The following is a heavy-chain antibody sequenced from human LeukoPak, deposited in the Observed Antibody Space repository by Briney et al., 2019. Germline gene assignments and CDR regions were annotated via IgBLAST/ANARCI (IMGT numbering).Heavy chain of an antibody. J-gene: IGHJ4*02. CDR3: ARDPQYFHWLRYFDY. D-gene: IGHD3-9*01. Sequence: GGSLRLSCATSGFTFSTYWMHWVRQAPGKGLVWVSRIKSDGSSTSYADSVRGRFTISRDNAKNSLYLQMNSLRAEDTAVYYCARDPQYFHWLRYFDYWGQGTLVTVSS. CDR2: IKSDGSST. V-gene: IGHV3-74*01. CDR1: GFTFSTYW.